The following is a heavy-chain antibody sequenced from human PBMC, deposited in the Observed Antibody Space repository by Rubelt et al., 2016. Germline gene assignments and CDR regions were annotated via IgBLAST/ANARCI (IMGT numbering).Heavy chain of an antibody. CDR1: GYTFTSYG. CDR3: ARDRIRIAARQGWYFDL. J-gene: IGHJ2*01. V-gene: IGHV1-18*01. CDR2: ISAYNGNT. D-gene: IGHD6-6*01. Sequence: QVQRVQSGAEVKKPGASVKVSCKASGYTFTSYGISWVRQAPGQGLEWMGWISAYNGNTNYAQKLQGRVTMTTDTSTSTAYMGLRSLRSDDTAVYYCARDRIRIAARQGWYFDLWGRGTLVTVSS.